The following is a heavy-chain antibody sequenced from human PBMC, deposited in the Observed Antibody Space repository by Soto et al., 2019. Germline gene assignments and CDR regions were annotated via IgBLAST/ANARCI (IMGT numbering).Heavy chain of an antibody. CDR1: GGTFSSYA. Sequence: SVKVSCKASGGTFSSYAISWVRQAPGQGLEWMGGIIPILGIANYAQKFQGRVTITADKSTSTAYMELSSLRSEDTAVYYCARPYHGSSGWTYYFDYWGQGTLVTVSS. CDR3: ARPYHGSSGWTYYFDY. J-gene: IGHJ4*02. D-gene: IGHD6-19*01. CDR2: IIPILGIA. V-gene: IGHV1-69*10.